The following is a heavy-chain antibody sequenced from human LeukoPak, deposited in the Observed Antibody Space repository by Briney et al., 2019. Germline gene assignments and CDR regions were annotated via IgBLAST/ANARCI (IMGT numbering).Heavy chain of an antibody. Sequence: ASVKVPCKASGYTFTSYGISWVRQAPGQGLEWMGWISAYNGNTNYAQKLQGRVTMTTDTSTSTAYMELRSLRSDDTAVYYCARAYCSGGSCYLPSDDYWGQGTLVTVSS. CDR3: ARAYCSGGSCYLPSDDY. J-gene: IGHJ4*02. CDR1: GYTFTSYG. CDR2: ISAYNGNT. D-gene: IGHD2-15*01. V-gene: IGHV1-18*01.